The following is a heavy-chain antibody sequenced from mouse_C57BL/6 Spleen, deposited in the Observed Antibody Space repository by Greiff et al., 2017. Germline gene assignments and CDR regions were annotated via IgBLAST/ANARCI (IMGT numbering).Heavy chain of an antibody. D-gene: IGHD2-4*01. Sequence: EVQLQQSGPELVKPGASVKISCKASGYTFTDYYMNWVKQSHGKSLEWIGDINPNNGGTSYNQKFKGKATLTVDKSSSTAYMELRSLTSEDSAVYYCATYYDYDYFDYWGQGTTLTVSS. J-gene: IGHJ2*01. V-gene: IGHV1-26*01. CDR2: INPNNGGT. CDR1: GYTFTDYY. CDR3: ATYYDYDYFDY.